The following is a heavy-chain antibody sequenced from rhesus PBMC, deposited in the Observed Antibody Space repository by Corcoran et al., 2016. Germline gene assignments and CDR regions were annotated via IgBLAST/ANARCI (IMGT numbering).Heavy chain of an antibody. D-gene: IGHD3-3*01. V-gene: IGHV4S2*01. CDR1: GASIRRNS. CDR3: ARDFAGLDF. CDR2: IYGSSGST. Sequence: QVQLQESGPGLVKPSETLPLTCAVSGASIRRNSWNWIRQAPGKGLEWIGRIYGSSGSTDYNPSLKSRFTISMDTSHNQFSLKLTFLTAADTAVYYCARDFAGLDFWGQGVLVTVSS. J-gene: IGHJ4*01.